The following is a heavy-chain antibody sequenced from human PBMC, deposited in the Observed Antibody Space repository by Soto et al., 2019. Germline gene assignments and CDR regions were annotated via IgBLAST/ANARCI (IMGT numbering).Heavy chain of an antibody. CDR1: GYTFTSYS. J-gene: IGHJ3*02. D-gene: IGHD2-15*01. V-gene: IGHV1-46*01. Sequence: ASVKVSCKASGYTFTSYSMHWGRQAPGQGLEWMGIIDPTGGSTSYAQKFQGRVTMTRDTSTSTVYMELSSLRSEDTAVYYCARDYYSGSRAFDIWGQGTMVTVSS. CDR3: ARDYYSGSRAFDI. CDR2: IDPTGGST.